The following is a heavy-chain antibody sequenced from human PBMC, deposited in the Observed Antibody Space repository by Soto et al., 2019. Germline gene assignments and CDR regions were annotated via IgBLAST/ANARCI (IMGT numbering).Heavy chain of an antibody. Sequence: GGSLRLSCAASGFTVSSNYMSWVRQAPGKGLEWVSVIYSGGSTYYADSVKGRFTISRDNSKNTLYLQMNSPRAEDTAVYYCARGKYYDSAFSIWGQGTMVTVSS. CDR2: IYSGGST. V-gene: IGHV3-53*01. J-gene: IGHJ3*02. CDR1: GFTVSSNY. CDR3: ARGKYYDSAFSI. D-gene: IGHD3-22*01.